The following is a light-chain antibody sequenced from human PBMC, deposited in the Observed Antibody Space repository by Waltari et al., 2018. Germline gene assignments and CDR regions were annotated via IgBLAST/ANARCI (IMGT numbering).Light chain of an antibody. Sequence: QSVLTQPPSASGTPGQRVTISCSGSSSNIGKNTVNWYQQLPGTAPKLVLDFHDPRPSGVPDRLSGSKSGTTASLAISGLQSEDEADFHCAVWDDSLNGLIFGGGTKLTVL. V-gene: IGLV1-44*01. CDR2: FHD. CDR3: AVWDDSLNGLI. J-gene: IGLJ2*01. CDR1: SSNIGKNT.